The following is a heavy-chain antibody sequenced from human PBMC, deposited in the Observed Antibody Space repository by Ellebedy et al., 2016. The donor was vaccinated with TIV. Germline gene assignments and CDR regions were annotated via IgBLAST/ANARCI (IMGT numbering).Heavy chain of an antibody. CDR2: ISHDGSVK. D-gene: IGHD1-1*01. CDR3: AKETTELTATTLY. CDR1: GFTFSRFG. V-gene: IGHV3-30*18. Sequence: PGGSLRLSCAASGFTFSRFGMQRVRQVPGKGLEWVAVISHDGSVKHYADSVKGRFTISRDNSKNTLNLQLSSLRSEDTAVYYCAKETTELTATTLYWGQGTLVTASS. J-gene: IGHJ4*02.